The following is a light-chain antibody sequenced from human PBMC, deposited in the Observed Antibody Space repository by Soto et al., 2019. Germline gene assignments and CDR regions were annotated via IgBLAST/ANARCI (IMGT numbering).Light chain of an antibody. CDR3: CSYAGSPYV. Sequence: QSALTQPASVSGSPGQSITISCTGTNSDVGGYNYVSWYQHHPGKAPKVMIYDVSKRPSGVPDRFSGSKSGNTASLTISGLQAEDEADYYCCSYAGSPYVFGTGTRSPS. J-gene: IGLJ1*01. V-gene: IGLV2-11*01. CDR2: DVS. CDR1: NSDVGGYNY.